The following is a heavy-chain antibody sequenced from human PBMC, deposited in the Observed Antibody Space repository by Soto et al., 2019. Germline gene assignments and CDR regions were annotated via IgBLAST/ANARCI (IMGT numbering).Heavy chain of an antibody. Sequence: ASVNVSCKSSGYTFTSCCISWVRQAPGQGLEWMGWISAYNGNTNYAQKLQGRVTMTTDTSTSTAYMELRSLRSDDTAVYYCARVAGDFWSVPGPDPWGQGTLVTVSS. D-gene: IGHD3-3*01. J-gene: IGHJ5*02. CDR3: ARVAGDFWSVPGPDP. CDR1: GYTFTSCC. CDR2: ISAYNGNT. V-gene: IGHV1-18*01.